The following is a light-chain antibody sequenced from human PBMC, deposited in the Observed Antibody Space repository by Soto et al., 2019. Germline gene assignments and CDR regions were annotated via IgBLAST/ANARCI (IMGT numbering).Light chain of an antibody. Sequence: DIQMTQSPSSLSVSVGDRVTITCQASQVISNYLNWYQQKPGKAPKLLIYDASNLETGVPSKFSGSGSGTDFTFTISSLQPEDIATYCCQQFDNLPITFGQGTRLEIK. CDR1: QVISNY. CDR2: DAS. V-gene: IGKV1-33*01. CDR3: QQFDNLPIT. J-gene: IGKJ5*01.